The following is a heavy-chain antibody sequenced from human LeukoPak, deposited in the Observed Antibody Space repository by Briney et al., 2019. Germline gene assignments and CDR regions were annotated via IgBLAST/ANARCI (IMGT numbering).Heavy chain of an antibody. CDR3: ARDPGDGYNLDY. CDR2: IIPILGIA. Sequence: SVKVSCKASGGTFSSYTISWVRQAPGQGLEWMGRIIPILGIANYAQKFQGRVTITADKSTSTAYKELSSLRSEDTAVYYCARDPGDGYNLDYWGQGTLVTVSS. D-gene: IGHD5-24*01. J-gene: IGHJ4*02. CDR1: GGTFSSYT. V-gene: IGHV1-69*04.